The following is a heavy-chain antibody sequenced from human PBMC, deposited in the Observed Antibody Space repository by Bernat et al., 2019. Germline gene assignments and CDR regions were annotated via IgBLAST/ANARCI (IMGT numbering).Heavy chain of an antibody. J-gene: IGHJ4*02. V-gene: IGHV4-39*01. CDR1: GGSISSSSYY. CDR3: ADGYSSSWSPFDY. D-gene: IGHD6-13*01. CDR2: IYYSGST. Sequence: QLQLQESGPGLVKPSETLSLTCTVSGGSISSSSYYWCWIRQPPGKGLEWIGSIYYSGSTYYNPSLKSRVTISVETSKKQSSLKLSSVTAADTAVYYCADGYSSSWSPFDYWGQGTLVTVSS.